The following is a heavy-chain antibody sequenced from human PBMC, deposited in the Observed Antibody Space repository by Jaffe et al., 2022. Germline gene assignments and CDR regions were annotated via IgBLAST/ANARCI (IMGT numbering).Heavy chain of an antibody. CDR2: IYHSGST. D-gene: IGHD3-22*01. Sequence: QVQLQESGPGLVKPSETLSLTCAVSGYSISSGYYWGWIRQPPGKGLEWIGSIYHSGSTYYNPSLKSRVTISVDTSKNQFSLKLSSVTAADTAVYYCARALYDSSGYLFDYWGQGTLVTVSS. CDR3: ARALYDSSGYLFDY. CDR1: GYSISSGYY. J-gene: IGHJ4*02. V-gene: IGHV4-38-2*01.